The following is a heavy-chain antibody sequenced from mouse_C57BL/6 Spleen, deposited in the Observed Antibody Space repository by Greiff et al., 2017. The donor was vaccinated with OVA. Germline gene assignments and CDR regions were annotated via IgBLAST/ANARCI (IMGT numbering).Heavy chain of an antibody. CDR3: ASISTVIASWDAMDY. CDR2: ISSGGSYT. V-gene: IGHV5-6*01. Sequence: EVKLVESGGDLVKPGGSLKLSCAASGFTFRSYGMSWVRQTPDKRLEWVATISSGGSYTYYPDSVKGRFTISRDNAKNTLYLQMSSLKSEDTAMYYCASISTVIASWDAMDYWGQGTSVTVSS. J-gene: IGHJ4*01. CDR1: GFTFRSYG. D-gene: IGHD1-1*01.